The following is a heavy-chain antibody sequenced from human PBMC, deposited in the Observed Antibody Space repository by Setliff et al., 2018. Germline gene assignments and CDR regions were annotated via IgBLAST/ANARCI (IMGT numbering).Heavy chain of an antibody. CDR2: INHSGST. CDR1: GGSFSDYY. V-gene: IGHV4-34*01. D-gene: IGHD3-22*01. Sequence: SETLSLTCGASGGSFSDYYWSWIRQTPGKGLEWIGEINHSGSTKCNPSLKSRVTLSVDTPKSQFSLKLTSVTAADTAVYYCARAPRYFDSTGSYFDFWGQGTLVTVSS. CDR3: ARAPRYFDSTGSYFDF. J-gene: IGHJ4*02.